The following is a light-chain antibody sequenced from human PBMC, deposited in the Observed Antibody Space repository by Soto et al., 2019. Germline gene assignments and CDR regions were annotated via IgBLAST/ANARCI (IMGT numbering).Light chain of an antibody. Sequence: QSALTQPASVSDSPGQSITISCTGTSSDVGGSNFVSWYQQHPGKPPKLIIYDVANRPSGVSNRFSGSKSGSTASLIISRLQTEDEADYYCASYLTTSPLEVFGTGTKVTVL. V-gene: IGLV2-14*03. CDR2: DVA. CDR1: SSDVGGSNF. J-gene: IGLJ1*01. CDR3: ASYLTTSPLEV.